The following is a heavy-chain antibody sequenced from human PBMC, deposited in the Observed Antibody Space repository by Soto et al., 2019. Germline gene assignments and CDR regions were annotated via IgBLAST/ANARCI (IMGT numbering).Heavy chain of an antibody. CDR1: GFTFSDSW. CDR3: ASLGRHG. V-gene: IGHV3-7*01. D-gene: IGHD3-10*01. J-gene: IGHJ6*02. Sequence: PGGSLRLSCAASGFTFSDSWMDWVRQAPGKGPEWVANIKHDGSEKNYVVSVKGRFTISRDNAKNSLYLQMNSLRAEDTAVYYCASLGRHGCGQGTTVTVSS. CDR2: IKHDGSEK.